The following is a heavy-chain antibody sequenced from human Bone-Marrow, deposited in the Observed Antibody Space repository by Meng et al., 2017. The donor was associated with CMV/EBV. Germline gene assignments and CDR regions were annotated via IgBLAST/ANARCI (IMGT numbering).Heavy chain of an antibody. J-gene: IGHJ6*02. D-gene: IGHD3-3*01. CDR1: GFTFGDYA. CDR2: IRSKAYGGTT. CDR3: TRAPLRGSGYYNYYYYGMDV. Sequence: GESRKISCTASGFTFGDYAMSWVRQAPGKGLEWVGFIRSKAYGGTTEYAASVKGRFTISRDDSKSIAYLQMNSLKTEDTAVYYCTRAPLRGSGYYNYYYYGMDVWAQGTTVTVSS. V-gene: IGHV3-49*04.